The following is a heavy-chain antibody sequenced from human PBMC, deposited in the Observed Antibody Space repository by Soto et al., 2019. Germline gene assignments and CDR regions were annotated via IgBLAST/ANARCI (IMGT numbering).Heavy chain of an antibody. CDR3: ARDDSSVVDP. Sequence: ASVKVSCKASGGTFSSYAISWVRQAPGQGLEWMGGIIPIFGTANYAQKFQGRVTITADESTSTAYMELSSLRSEDTAVYYCARDDSSVVDPWGQGTLVTVSS. CDR1: GGTFSSYA. CDR2: IIPIFGTA. J-gene: IGHJ5*02. D-gene: IGHD3-22*01. V-gene: IGHV1-69*13.